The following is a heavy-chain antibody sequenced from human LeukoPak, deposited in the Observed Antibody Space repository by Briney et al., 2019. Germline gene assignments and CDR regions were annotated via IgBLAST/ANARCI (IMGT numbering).Heavy chain of an antibody. CDR2: IYYSGST. Sequence: SETLSLTCTVSGGSISSYYWSWIRQPPGKGLEWIGYIYYSGSTNYNPSLKSRVTISVDTSKNQFSLKLSSVTAADTAVYYCAKDWNVMVAAESRYIWGQGTMVTVSS. CDR1: GGSISSYY. D-gene: IGHD1-1*01. V-gene: IGHV4-59*01. J-gene: IGHJ3*02. CDR3: AKDWNVMVAAESRYI.